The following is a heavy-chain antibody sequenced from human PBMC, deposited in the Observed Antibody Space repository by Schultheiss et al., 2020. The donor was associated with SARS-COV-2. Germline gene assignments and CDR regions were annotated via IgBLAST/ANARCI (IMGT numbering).Heavy chain of an antibody. Sequence: GESLKISCAASGFTFSSYTMNWVRQAPGKGLEWISYISSDSGTIFYADSMKGRFTVFRDNAKNSLYLLINSLRDEDTAVYYCACHLGSQWFDYWGQGTLVTVSS. CDR2: ISSDSGTI. CDR3: ACHLGSQWFDY. D-gene: IGHD1-26*01. V-gene: IGHV3-48*02. CDR1: GFTFSSYT. J-gene: IGHJ4*02.